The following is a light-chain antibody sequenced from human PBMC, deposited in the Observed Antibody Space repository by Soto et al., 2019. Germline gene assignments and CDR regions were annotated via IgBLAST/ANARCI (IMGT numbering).Light chain of an antibody. J-gene: IGKJ4*01. Sequence: EIVMTQSPATLSVSPGERATLSCRASQSVSSNLAWYQQKPGQAPRLLIYGASTRATGIPARFSGGGSGTEFTLIISSLQSEDFAAYYCQQYNNWPPLTFGGGTKVEIK. CDR3: QQYNNWPPLT. CDR2: GAS. CDR1: QSVSSN. V-gene: IGKV3-15*01.